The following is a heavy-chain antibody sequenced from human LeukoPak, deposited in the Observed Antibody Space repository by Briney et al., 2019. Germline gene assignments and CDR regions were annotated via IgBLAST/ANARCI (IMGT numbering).Heavy chain of an antibody. CDR2: IHYSGST. CDR1: GGSISSYY. CDR3: ARASYSGSHYDWFDP. Sequence: SETLSLTCTVSGGSISSYYWSWIRQPPGKGLEWIGYIHYSGSTNYNPSLKSRVTISVDTSKNQFSLKLSSVTAADTAVYYCARASYSGSHYDWFDPWGQGTLVTVSS. J-gene: IGHJ5*02. V-gene: IGHV4-59*01. D-gene: IGHD1-26*01.